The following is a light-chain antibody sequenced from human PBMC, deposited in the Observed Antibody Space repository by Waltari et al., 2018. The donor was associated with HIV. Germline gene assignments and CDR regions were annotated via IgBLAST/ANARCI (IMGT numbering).Light chain of an antibody. V-gene: IGLV1-47*01. Sequence: QSVLTQPPSASGTPGQRVTITCSGSSSKNGCNYVYWYQQLPGPAPKLLIYRNNQRPSGVPDRFSGAKSCTSASLSISGLRSEDEADYYCAASDDSLSSFWVFGGGTKLTVL. CDR2: RNN. CDR1: SSKNGCNY. J-gene: IGLJ3*02. CDR3: AASDDSLSSFWV.